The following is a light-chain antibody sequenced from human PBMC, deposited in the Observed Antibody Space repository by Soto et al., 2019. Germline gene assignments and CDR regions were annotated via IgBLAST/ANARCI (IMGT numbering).Light chain of an antibody. CDR2: DNN. Sequence: VLTQPPSVSAAPGQKVTISCSGSSSNIGNNYVSWYQQLPGTAPKLLIYDNNKRPSGIPDRFSGSKSGTSATLGITGLQTGDEADYYCGTWDSSLSVVYVFGTGTKVTVL. CDR3: GTWDSSLSVVYV. CDR1: SSNIGNNY. J-gene: IGLJ1*01. V-gene: IGLV1-51*01.